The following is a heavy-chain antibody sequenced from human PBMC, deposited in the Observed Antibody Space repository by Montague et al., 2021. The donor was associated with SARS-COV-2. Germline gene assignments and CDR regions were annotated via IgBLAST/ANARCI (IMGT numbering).Heavy chain of an antibody. Sequence: SETLSLTCTVSGGSITNNIDYWAWLRQPPGKGLEWIGSIYYTGNTYYNPSLKSRVTISVVTSKNHFTLTLSSVTAAETAVYYCARLKRYFDSSGSPSAVDFWGQGTKVTVSS. CDR1: GGSITNNIDY. D-gene: IGHD3-22*01. V-gene: IGHV4-39*02. CDR2: IYYTGNT. CDR3: ARLKRYFDSSGSPSAVDF. J-gene: IGHJ3*01.